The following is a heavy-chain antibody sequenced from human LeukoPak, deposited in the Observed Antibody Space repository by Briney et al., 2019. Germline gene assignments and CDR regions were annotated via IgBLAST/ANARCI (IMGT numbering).Heavy chain of an antibody. V-gene: IGHV3-7*01. CDR2: IKDDGSDK. CDR1: GFTFSSAW. Sequence: GSLRLSCAASGFTFSSAWMTWVRQAPGKGLEWVATIKDDGSDKYYVDSVKGRFTISRDNAKKSLWLQMNSLRVEDTAMYYCADLGSRDWGQGTLVTVSS. J-gene: IGHJ4*02. CDR3: ADLGSRD. D-gene: IGHD3-16*01.